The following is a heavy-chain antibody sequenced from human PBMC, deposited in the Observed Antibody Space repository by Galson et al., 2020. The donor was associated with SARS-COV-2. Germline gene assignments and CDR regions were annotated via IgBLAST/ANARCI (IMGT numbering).Heavy chain of an antibody. J-gene: IGHJ4*02. CDR2: ISAYNGNT. CDR3: ARGSNSYSSSSDFDY. D-gene: IGHD6-6*01. Sequence: ASVKVSCKASGYIFTSYGISWVRQAPGQGLEWMGWISAYNGNTNYAQKLQGRVTMTTDTSTSTAYMELRSLRSDDTAVYYWARGSNSYSSSSDFDYWGQGTLVTVSS. V-gene: IGHV1-18*01. CDR1: GYIFTSYG.